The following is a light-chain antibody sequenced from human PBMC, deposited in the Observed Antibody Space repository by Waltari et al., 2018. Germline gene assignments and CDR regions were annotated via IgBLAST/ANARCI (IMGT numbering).Light chain of an antibody. CDR3: QQSRQWPRRT. V-gene: IGKV3D-15*01. CDR1: ESVGTD. Sequence: EIVMTQSTVTMSVSPGEGVTLSCTASESVGTDVAWYRHKPGQPPRLLIYYANARATGVPARISGSGSGTDFTLTISSLEPEDFAFYYCQQSRQWPRRTFGQGTKLEI. J-gene: IGKJ2*01. CDR2: YAN.